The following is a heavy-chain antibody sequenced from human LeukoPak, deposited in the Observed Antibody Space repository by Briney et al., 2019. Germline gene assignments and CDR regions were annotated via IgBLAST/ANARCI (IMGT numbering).Heavy chain of an antibody. CDR3: AKNPIAAAGPFDY. CDR2: INTDGSTT. V-gene: IGHV3-74*01. J-gene: IGHJ4*02. D-gene: IGHD6-13*01. CDR1: GFTFSNYW. Sequence: GGSLRLSCAASGFTFSNYWMHWVRQAPGKGLVWVSRINTDGSTTSYVDSVKGRFTISRDNSKNTLYLQMNSLRAEDTAVYYCAKNPIAAAGPFDYWGQGTLVTVSS.